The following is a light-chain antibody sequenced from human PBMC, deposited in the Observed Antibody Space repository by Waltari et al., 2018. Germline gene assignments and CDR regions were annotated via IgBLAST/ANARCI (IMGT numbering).Light chain of an antibody. J-gene: IGLJ7*01. CDR3: CSYTSATTLRV. CDR1: RSHVGGPNY. V-gene: IGLV2-14*01. CDR2: EVT. Sequence: QSALTQPASVSGSPGQSITLSCTGTRSHVGGPNYVSWYQQYPGKAPTLIIYEVTKRPSGVSDRFSGSKSGNTASLTISGLQAEDEADYHCCSYTSATTLRVFGGGTRLTV.